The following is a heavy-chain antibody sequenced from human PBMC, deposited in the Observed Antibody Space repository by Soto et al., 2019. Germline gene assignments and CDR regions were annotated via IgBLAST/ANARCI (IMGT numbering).Heavy chain of an antibody. V-gene: IGHV4-59*01. CDR2: IYYSGST. CDR3: ARGRLSSSSRAFWGGANWFDP. J-gene: IGHJ5*02. CDR1: GGSISSYY. Sequence: SETLSLTCTVSGGSISSYYWSWILQPPGKGLEWIGYIYYSGSTNYNPSLKSRVTMTRNTSISTAYMELSSLRSEDTAVYYCARGRLSSSSRAFWGGANWFDPWGQGTLVTVSS. D-gene: IGHD6-6*01.